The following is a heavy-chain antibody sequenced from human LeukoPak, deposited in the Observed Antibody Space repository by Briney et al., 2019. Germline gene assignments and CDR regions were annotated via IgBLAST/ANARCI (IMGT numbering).Heavy chain of an antibody. CDR3: ARDLYSGSFPTLFDY. V-gene: IGHV3-30-3*01. CDR2: ISYDGSNR. D-gene: IGHD1-26*01. J-gene: IGHJ4*02. Sequence: GRSLRLSCAASGFTFSIYAIHWVRQAPGKGLEWVAVISYDGSNRYYADSVKGRFTISRDNSKNTLFLQMNSLRAEDTAVYYCARDLYSGSFPTLFDYWGQGTLVTVSS. CDR1: GFTFSIYA.